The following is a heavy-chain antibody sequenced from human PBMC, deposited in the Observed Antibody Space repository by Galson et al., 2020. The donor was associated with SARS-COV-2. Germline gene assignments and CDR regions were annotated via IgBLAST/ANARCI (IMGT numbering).Heavy chain of an antibody. D-gene: IGHD3-9*01. CDR3: ARDRLLRYFDWTYYFYGMDV. V-gene: IGHV4-31*03. Sequence: SETLSLTCTVSGGSISSGGYYWSWIRQHPGKGLEWIGYIYYSGSTYYNPSLKSRVTISVDTSKNQFSLKLSSVTAADTAVYYCARDRLLRYFDWTYYFYGMDVWGQGTPVTVSS. CDR2: IYYSGST. J-gene: IGHJ6*02. CDR1: GGSISSGGYY.